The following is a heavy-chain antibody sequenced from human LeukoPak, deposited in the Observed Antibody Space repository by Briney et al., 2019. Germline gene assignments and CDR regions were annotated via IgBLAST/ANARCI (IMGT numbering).Heavy chain of an antibody. CDR2: ISSSSSYI. CDR1: GFTLSSYS. J-gene: IGHJ6*03. Sequence: GGSLRLSCAASGFTLSSYSMNWVRQAPGKGLEWVSSISSSSSYIYYADSVKGRFTISRDNAKNSLYLQMNSLRAEDTAVYYCARDQRTRAYYYYYYMDVWGKGTTVTVSS. CDR3: ARDQRTRAYYYYYYMDV. V-gene: IGHV3-21*01.